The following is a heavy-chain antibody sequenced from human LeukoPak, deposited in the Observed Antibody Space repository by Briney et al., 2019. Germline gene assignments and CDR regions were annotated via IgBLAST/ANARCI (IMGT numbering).Heavy chain of an antibody. CDR3: ARTDCSSTSCIVRSLWLQNWFDP. D-gene: IGHD2-2*01. V-gene: IGHV1-8*02. CDR1: GYTFTSYG. Sequence: GASVKVSCKASGYTFTSYGINWVRQATGQGLEWMGWMNPNSGNTGYAQKFQGRVTMTRNTSISTAYMELSSLRSEDTAVYYCARTDCSSTSCIVRSLWLQNWFDPWGQGTLVTVSS. J-gene: IGHJ5*02. CDR2: MNPNSGNT.